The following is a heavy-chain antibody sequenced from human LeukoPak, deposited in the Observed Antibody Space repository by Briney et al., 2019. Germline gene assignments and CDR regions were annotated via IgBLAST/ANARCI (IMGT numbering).Heavy chain of an antibody. J-gene: IGHJ4*02. Sequence: ASVKVSCKASGYTFTSYDINWVRQATGQGLEWMGWMNPNSGNTGYAQKFQGRVTMTRDTSTSTVYMELSSLRSEDTAVYYCARSISSGLPSYDYWGQGTLVTVSS. CDR1: GYTFTSYD. V-gene: IGHV1-8*02. D-gene: IGHD3-3*01. CDR3: ARSISSGLPSYDY. CDR2: MNPNSGNT.